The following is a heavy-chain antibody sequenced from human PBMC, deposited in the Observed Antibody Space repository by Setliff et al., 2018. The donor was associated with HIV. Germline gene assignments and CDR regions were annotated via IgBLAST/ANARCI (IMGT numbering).Heavy chain of an antibody. V-gene: IGHV4-4*07. D-gene: IGHD1-26*01. Sequence: SETLSLTCNVSGDSITTYYWSWIRQPAGKRLDWIGRINNNGSTNYNPSLKSRVIMSLDTSKNQFSLRLSSMSAADTAVYCCARESGSAYYYYYMDVWGKGTTVTVSS. J-gene: IGHJ6*03. CDR1: GDSITTYY. CDR3: ARESGSAYYYYYMDV. CDR2: INNNGST.